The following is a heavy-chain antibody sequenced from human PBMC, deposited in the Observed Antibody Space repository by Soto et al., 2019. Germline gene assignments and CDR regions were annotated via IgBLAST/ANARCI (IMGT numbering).Heavy chain of an antibody. J-gene: IGHJ5*02. Sequence: SVKVSCKASGYTFTVYYMHWVRQAPGQGLEWMGWINPNSGGTNYAQKFQGRVTMTRDTSISTAYMELSRLRSDDTAVYYCARDPIAVAGGWFDPWGQGTLVTVSS. CDR1: GYTFTVYY. D-gene: IGHD6-19*01. CDR2: INPNSGGT. CDR3: ARDPIAVAGGWFDP. V-gene: IGHV1-2*02.